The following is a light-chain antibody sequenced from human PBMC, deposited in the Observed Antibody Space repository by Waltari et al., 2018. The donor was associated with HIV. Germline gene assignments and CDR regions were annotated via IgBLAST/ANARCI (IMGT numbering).Light chain of an antibody. V-gene: IGLV2-14*01. CDR2: EVA. Sequence: QSALTQPASVSGSLGQSITLSCTGTRSDIGGYDHVSWSQPPPGRAPKLLIFEVANRPSGVSSRFSASKSGNTASLTISGLQAEDEADYYCSSYTSSISLVVFGGGTKLTVL. CDR1: RSDIGGYDH. J-gene: IGLJ3*02. CDR3: SSYTSSISLVV.